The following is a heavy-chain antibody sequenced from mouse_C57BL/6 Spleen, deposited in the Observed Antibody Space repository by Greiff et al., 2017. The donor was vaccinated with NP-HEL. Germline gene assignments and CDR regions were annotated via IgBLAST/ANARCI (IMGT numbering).Heavy chain of an antibody. CDR2: IDPEDGDT. Sequence: EVQLQESGAELVRPGASVKLSCTASGFHFTDYYMHWVKQRPEQGLAWIGRIDPEDGDTEYAPKFQGKATMTADTSSNTAYLQLSSLTSEDAAVYYCTFYYGNYSFACRGQRTLVTVSA. J-gene: IGHJ3*01. CDR1: GFHFTDYY. D-gene: IGHD2-1*01. CDR3: TFYYGNYSFAC. V-gene: IGHV14-1*01.